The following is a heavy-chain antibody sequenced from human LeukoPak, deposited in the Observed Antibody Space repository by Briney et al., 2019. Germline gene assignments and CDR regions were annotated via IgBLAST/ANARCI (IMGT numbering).Heavy chain of an antibody. CDR3: ASFQLGPNSRPNYYDSSGYIY. Sequence: SVKVSCKASGYTFTGYYMHWVRQAPGQELEWMGGIIPIFGTANYAQKFQGRVTITADESTSTAYMELSSLRSEDTAVYYCASFQLGPNSRPNYYDSSGYIYWGQGTLVTVSS. J-gene: IGHJ4*02. CDR2: IIPIFGTA. D-gene: IGHD3-22*01. V-gene: IGHV1-69*13. CDR1: GYTFTGYY.